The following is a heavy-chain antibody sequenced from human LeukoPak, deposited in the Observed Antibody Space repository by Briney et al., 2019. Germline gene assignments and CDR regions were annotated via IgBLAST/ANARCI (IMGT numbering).Heavy chain of an antibody. CDR1: GFTFSSYW. J-gene: IGHJ4*02. CDR3: ARGKYIYGPYDN. V-gene: IGHV3-74*01. Sequence: PGGSLRLSCTASGFTFSSYWMHWVRQAPGEGLEWVSRISSDGSSTSYADSVKGRFTISRDNAKNMLYLQMNSLRAEDTAVYYCARGKYIYGPYDNWGQGTLITVSS. CDR2: ISSDGSST. D-gene: IGHD5-18*01.